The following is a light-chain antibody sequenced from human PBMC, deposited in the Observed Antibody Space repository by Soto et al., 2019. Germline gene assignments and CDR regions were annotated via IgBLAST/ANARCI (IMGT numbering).Light chain of an antibody. V-gene: IGKV1-5*01. CDR2: AAS. J-gene: IGKJ4*01. CDR3: QQYNSYSPLT. CDR1: QSISSY. Sequence: DIQRPQSPSSLSASVGARVTITCLASQSISSYLNWYQQKPGKAPKLLIYAASSLQSGVPSRFSGSGSGTEFTLTISSLQPDDFATYYCQQYNSYSPLTFGGGTKVDIK.